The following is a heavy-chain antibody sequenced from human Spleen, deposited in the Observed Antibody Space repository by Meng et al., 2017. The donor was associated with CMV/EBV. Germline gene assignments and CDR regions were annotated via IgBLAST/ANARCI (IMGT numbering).Heavy chain of an antibody. V-gene: IGHV3-7*01. Sequence: GGSLRLSCAASGFTFSTYWVTWVRQASGRGLEWEASIKYDGGEKYYVDSVKGRFTTSRDNAENSLYLQMSSLRVEDTAIYYCVRYRFLESSLQETRWFDPWGQGTLVTVSS. J-gene: IGHJ5*02. D-gene: IGHD3-3*01. CDR3: VRYRFLESSLQETRWFDP. CDR1: GFTFSTYW. CDR2: IKYDGGEK.